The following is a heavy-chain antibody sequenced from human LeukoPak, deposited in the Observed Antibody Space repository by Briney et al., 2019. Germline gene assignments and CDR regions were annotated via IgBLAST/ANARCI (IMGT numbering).Heavy chain of an antibody. CDR3: ARHVVAVGFDY. V-gene: IGHV3-21*01. Sequence: PGGSLRLSCAASGFTFSSYNMNWVRQAPGKGLEWVSSISSSNSYIYYADSVKGRFTISRDNAKNSLYLQMSSLRAEDTAVYYCARHVVAVGFDYWGQGTLVTVSS. CDR2: ISSSNSYI. D-gene: IGHD3-22*01. CDR1: GFTFSSYN. J-gene: IGHJ4*02.